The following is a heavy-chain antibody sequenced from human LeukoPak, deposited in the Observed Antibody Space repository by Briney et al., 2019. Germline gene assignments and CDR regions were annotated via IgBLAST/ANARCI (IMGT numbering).Heavy chain of an antibody. V-gene: IGHV3-30*02. D-gene: IGHD3-10*01. Sequence: GGSLRLSCAASGFTFSSYGMHWVRQVPGKGLEWVAFIRSDEGDKYYAESVKGRFTIARDNFMNTLYLQMNSLRPEDTAVYFCAKDVRKSSSSGGTFDSWGQGTLVSVSS. CDR3: AKDVRKSSSSGGTFDS. CDR2: IRSDEGDK. J-gene: IGHJ4*02. CDR1: GFTFSSYG.